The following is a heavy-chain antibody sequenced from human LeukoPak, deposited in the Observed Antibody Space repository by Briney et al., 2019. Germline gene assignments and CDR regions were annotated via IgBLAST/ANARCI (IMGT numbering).Heavy chain of an antibody. CDR3: SRLFSGSPGDY. Sequence: SETLSLTCAVSGGSISDSLYHWGWTRQPPGKGLEWIGSVYYRGNTYYNPSLKSRVTISVDISKNQFSLKVNSVTAADTAVYLCSRLFSGSPGDYWGQGILVTVSS. CDR1: GGSISDSLYH. D-gene: IGHD1-26*01. V-gene: IGHV4-39*01. CDR2: VYYRGNT. J-gene: IGHJ4*01.